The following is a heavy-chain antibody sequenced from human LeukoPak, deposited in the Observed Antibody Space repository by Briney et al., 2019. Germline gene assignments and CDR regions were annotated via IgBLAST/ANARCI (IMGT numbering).Heavy chain of an antibody. CDR1: GFTITNAW. CDR2: IKSKTDGGTT. J-gene: IGHJ6*03. CDR3: TTDRTGRGYYYYYMDV. D-gene: IGHD3-10*01. V-gene: IGHV3-15*01. Sequence: GGSLRLSCAASGFTITNAWMTWVRQAPGKGLEWVGRIKSKTDGGTTDYAAPVKGRFTISRDDSKNTLYLQMNSLKTEDTAVYYCTTDRTGRGYYYYYMDVWGKGTTVTVSS.